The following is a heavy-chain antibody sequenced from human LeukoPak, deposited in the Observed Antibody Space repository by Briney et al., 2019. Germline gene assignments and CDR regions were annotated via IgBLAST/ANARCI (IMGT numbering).Heavy chain of an antibody. Sequence: GGSLRLSCAASGFTFSRYSMNWVRQAPGKGLEWVSHISSTSDNIYYADSVKGRFTISRDNAKNSLYLQMNSLRVEDTAVYYCARDYGHDYWGQGTLVTVS. J-gene: IGHJ4*02. CDR2: ISSTSDNI. D-gene: IGHD4-17*01. V-gene: IGHV3-48*04. CDR1: GFTFSRYS. CDR3: ARDYGHDY.